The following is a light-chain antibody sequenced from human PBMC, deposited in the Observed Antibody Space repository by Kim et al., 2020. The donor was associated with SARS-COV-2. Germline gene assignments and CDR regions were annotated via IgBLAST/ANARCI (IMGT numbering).Light chain of an antibody. J-gene: IGLJ2*01. CDR2: GVT. CDR1: SGDLGGYND. CDR3: SSYAGHNIVV. Sequence: GQSVALACTGTSGDLGGYNDVSWYHQQPGKAPNLVIYGVTKRHSGVPDRFSASKSGDTASLTVSGLQAEDEGDYFCSSYAGHNIVVFGGGTQLTVL. V-gene: IGLV2-8*01.